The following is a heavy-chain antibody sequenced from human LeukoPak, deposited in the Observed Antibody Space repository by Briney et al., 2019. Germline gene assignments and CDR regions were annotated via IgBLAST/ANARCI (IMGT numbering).Heavy chain of an antibody. CDR2: ISGSGGST. V-gene: IGHV3-23*01. Sequence: GGSLRLSCAASGFTFSNYAMSWVRQAPGKGLEWVSAISGSGGSTYYADSVKGRFTISRDNAKNSLYLQMNSLRAEDTAVYYCARVPPRYCSSTSCYTYYYYYYMDVWGKGTTVTVSS. CDR3: ARVPPRYCSSTSCYTYYYYYYMDV. D-gene: IGHD2-2*02. CDR1: GFTFSNYA. J-gene: IGHJ6*03.